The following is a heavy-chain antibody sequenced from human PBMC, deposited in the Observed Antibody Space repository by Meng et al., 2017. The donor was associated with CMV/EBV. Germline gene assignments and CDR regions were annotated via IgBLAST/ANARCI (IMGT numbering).Heavy chain of an antibody. CDR1: FSLSTSRVG. D-gene: IGHD1-26*01. J-gene: IGHJ4*02. Sequence: FSLSTSRVGVGWIRQPPGKALEWLALIYWNDDKRYSPSLQSRLTITKDPSKHQVVLTMTNMDPVDTATYYCAHSQDSGTFPVVYFDYWGQGTLVTVSS. CDR2: IYWNDDK. CDR3: AHSQDSGTFPVVYFDY. V-gene: IGHV2-5*01.